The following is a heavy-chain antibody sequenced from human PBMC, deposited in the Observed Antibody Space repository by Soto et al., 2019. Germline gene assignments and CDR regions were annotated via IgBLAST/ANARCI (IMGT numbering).Heavy chain of an antibody. CDR3: AKDLDY. J-gene: IGHJ4*02. CDR2: ISYDGSNK. V-gene: IGHV3-30*18. Sequence: GGSLRLSCAASGFTFSSYGMHWVRQASGKGLEWVAVISYDGSNKYYADSVKGRFTISRDNSKNTLYLQMNSLRAEDTAVYYCAKDLDYWGQGTLVTV. CDR1: GFTFSSYG.